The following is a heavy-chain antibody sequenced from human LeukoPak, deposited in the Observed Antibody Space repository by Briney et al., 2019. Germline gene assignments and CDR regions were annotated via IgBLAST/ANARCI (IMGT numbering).Heavy chain of an antibody. Sequence: SETLSLTCTVSGGSISSYYWSWIRQPPGKGLEWIGYIYYSGSTNYNPSLKSRVTISVDTSKNQFSLKLSSVTAADTAVYYCARGGGSYYSSHFDYWGQGTLVTVSS. J-gene: IGHJ4*02. V-gene: IGHV4-59*08. D-gene: IGHD1-26*01. CDR2: IYYSGST. CDR3: ARGGGSYYSSHFDY. CDR1: GGSISSYY.